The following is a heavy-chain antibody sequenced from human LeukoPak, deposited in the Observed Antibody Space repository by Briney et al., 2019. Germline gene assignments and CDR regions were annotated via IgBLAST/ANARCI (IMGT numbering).Heavy chain of an antibody. CDR2: ISSDGSGT. V-gene: IGHV3-74*01. CDR1: GFTFSSYW. D-gene: IGHD3-22*01. J-gene: IGHJ4*02. CDR3: ARANHPTYYDSSGYYQDY. Sequence: GGSLRLSCAVSGFTFSSYWMHWVRQAPGKGLVWVSRISSDGSGTSYADSVKGRFTISRDNAKNTLYLQMNSLRAEDTGVYYCARANHPTYYDSSGYYQDYWGQGTLGTVSS.